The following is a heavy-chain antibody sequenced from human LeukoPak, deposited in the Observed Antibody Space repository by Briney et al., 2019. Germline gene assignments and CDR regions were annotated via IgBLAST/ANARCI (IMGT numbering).Heavy chain of an antibody. CDR3: ARAPPQGYGDYADDY. CDR2: INHSGST. D-gene: IGHD4-17*01. CDR1: GGSFSGYY. V-gene: IGHV4-34*01. Sequence: SETLSLTCAVYGGSFSGYYWSWIRQPPGKGLEWIGEINHSGSTNYNPSLESRVTISVDTSKNQFSLKLSSVTAADTAVYYCARAPPQGYGDYADDYWGQGTLVTVSS. J-gene: IGHJ4*02.